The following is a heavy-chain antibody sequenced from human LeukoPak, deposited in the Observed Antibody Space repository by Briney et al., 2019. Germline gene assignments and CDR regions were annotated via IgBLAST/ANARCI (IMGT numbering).Heavy chain of an antibody. Sequence: TSETLSLTCTVSGGSISSYYWSWIRQPPGKGLEWIGYIYYSGSTNYNPSLKSRVTISVDTSKNQFSLKLSSVTAADTAVYYCARGGGYPIFDYWGQGTLVTVSP. CDR2: IYYSGST. CDR3: ARGGGYPIFDY. CDR1: GGSISSYY. V-gene: IGHV4-59*01. J-gene: IGHJ4*02. D-gene: IGHD2-15*01.